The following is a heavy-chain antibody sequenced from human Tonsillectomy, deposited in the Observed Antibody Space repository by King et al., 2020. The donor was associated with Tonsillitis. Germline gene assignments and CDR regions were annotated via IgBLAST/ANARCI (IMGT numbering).Heavy chain of an antibody. J-gene: IGHJ6*02. Sequence: VQLVESGGGLVQPGGSLRLSCAASGFTFSNYAMTWVRQAPGKGLEWVSVIYYGGSSTYYADSVKGRFTISRDNTKNTLHLQMNSLRAEDTAVYYCAKVFYYGLDVWGQGTTVTVSS. CDR1: GFTFSNYA. CDR2: IYYGGSST. CDR3: AKVFYYGLDV. V-gene: IGHV3-23*03.